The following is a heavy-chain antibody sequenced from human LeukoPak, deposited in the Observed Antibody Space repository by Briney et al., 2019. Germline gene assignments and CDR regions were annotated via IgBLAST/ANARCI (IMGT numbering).Heavy chain of an antibody. CDR2: INHSGST. Sequence: SETLSLTCADYGGSFSGYFWSWIRQPPGKGLEWIGGINHSGSTNYDPSLKSRVTISVDTFKNQFSLKLSSVTAADTAVYYCARTGYKRSPYYYGMDVWGQGTTVTVSS. V-gene: IGHV4-34*01. D-gene: IGHD5-18*01. CDR3: ARTGYKRSPYYYGMDV. J-gene: IGHJ6*02. CDR1: GGSFSGYF.